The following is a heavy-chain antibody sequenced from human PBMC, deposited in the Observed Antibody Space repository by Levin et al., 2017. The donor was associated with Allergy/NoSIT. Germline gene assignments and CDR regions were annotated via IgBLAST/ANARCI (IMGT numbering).Heavy chain of an antibody. V-gene: IGHV3-30-3*01. D-gene: IGHD6-19*01. CDR1: GFTFSSYA. CDR3: AREDIAVAAAAFDY. Sequence: PGGSLRLSCAASGFTFSSYAMHWVRQAPGKGLEWVAVISYDGSNKYYADSVKGRFTISRDNSKNTLYLQMNSLRAEDTAVYYCAREDIAVAAAAFDYWGQGTLVTVSS. CDR2: ISYDGSNK. J-gene: IGHJ4*02.